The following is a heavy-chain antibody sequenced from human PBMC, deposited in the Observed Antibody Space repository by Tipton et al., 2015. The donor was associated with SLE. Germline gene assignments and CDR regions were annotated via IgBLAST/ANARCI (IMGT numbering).Heavy chain of an antibody. Sequence: TLSLTCIVSGGSISRYYWNWIRQPAEKGLEWIGRVSASGPYNYNPSLKSRVTMSVDTSKNQFSLKLDSVTAADTAVYYCARGEGYYGSGSYQGWFDPWGQGTLVTVSS. CDR2: VSASGPY. CDR1: GGSISRYY. V-gene: IGHV4-4*07. D-gene: IGHD3-10*01. CDR3: ARGEGYYGSGSYQGWFDP. J-gene: IGHJ5*02.